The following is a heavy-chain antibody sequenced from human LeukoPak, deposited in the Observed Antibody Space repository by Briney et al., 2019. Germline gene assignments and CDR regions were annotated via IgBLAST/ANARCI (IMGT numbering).Heavy chain of an antibody. CDR2: INSDGSST. Sequence: GGSLRLSCAASGFTFSSYWMHWVRQAPGKGLVWVSRINSDGSSTRYADSVKGRFTISRDNSKNTLYLQMNSLRAEDTAVYYCAKVGYYDSSGYPPDYWGQGTLVTVSS. CDR3: AKVGYYDSSGYPPDY. CDR1: GFTFSSYW. J-gene: IGHJ4*02. V-gene: IGHV3-74*01. D-gene: IGHD3-22*01.